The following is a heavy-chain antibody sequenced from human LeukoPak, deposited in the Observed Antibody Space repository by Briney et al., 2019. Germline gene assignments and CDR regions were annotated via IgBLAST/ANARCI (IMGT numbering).Heavy chain of an antibody. CDR3: VKSYGDCWATGWFDP. V-gene: IGHV3-64D*06. Sequence: GGSLRLSCSASGFTFSSYVMHWVRQAPGKGLEYVSAISSNGGSTYYADSVKGRFTISRDNSKNTLYLQMSSLRGEDTAVYYCVKSYGDCWATGWFDPWGQGTLVTVSS. J-gene: IGHJ5*02. CDR1: GFTFSSYV. D-gene: IGHD4-17*01. CDR2: ISSNGGST.